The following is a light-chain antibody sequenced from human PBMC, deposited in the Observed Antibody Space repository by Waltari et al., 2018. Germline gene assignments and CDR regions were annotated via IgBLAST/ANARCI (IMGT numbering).Light chain of an antibody. CDR2: RDG. CDR1: SSNVGSSY. CDR3: AAWDASLGCWV. Sequence: QSVLTQPPSASGTPGQRVTISCSGSSSNVGSSYVYWYQHLPGAAPKVLMFRDGGVPSWIPDRFSGSKSGTPASLAISGFRSEDEADYYCAAWDASLGCWVFGAGTKLTVL. J-gene: IGLJ3*02. V-gene: IGLV1-47*01.